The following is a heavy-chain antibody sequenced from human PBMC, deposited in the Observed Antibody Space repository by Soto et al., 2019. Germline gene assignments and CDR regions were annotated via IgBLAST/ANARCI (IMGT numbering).Heavy chain of an antibody. Sequence: LSETLSLTCTVSGGSISSGDYYWSWIRQPPGKGLEWIGYIYYSGSTYYNPSPKSRVTISVDTSKNQFSLKLSSVTAADTAVYYCARVYYDILTAAWFDPWGQGTLVTVSS. J-gene: IGHJ5*02. CDR2: IYYSGST. CDR3: ARVYYDILTAAWFDP. CDR1: GGSISSGDYY. V-gene: IGHV4-30-4*01. D-gene: IGHD3-9*01.